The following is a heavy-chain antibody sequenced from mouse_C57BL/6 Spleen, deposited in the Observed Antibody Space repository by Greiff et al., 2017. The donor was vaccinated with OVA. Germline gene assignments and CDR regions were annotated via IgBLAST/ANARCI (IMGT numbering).Heavy chain of an antibody. J-gene: IGHJ1*03. D-gene: IGHD1-1*01. CDR2: IYPGDGDT. Sequence: QVQLKESGPELVKPGASVKISCKASGYAFSSSWMNWVKQRPGKGLEWIGRIYPGDGDTNYNGKFKGKATLTADKSSSTAYMQLSSLTSEDSAVYCCARAPPLRSPSYWYFDVWGTGTTVTVSS. V-gene: IGHV1-82*01. CDR3: ARAPPLRSPSYWYFDV. CDR1: GYAFSSSW.